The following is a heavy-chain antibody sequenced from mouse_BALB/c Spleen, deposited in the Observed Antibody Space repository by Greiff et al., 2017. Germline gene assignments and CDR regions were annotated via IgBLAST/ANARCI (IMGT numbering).Heavy chain of an antibody. V-gene: IGHV1-69*02. J-gene: IGHJ1*01. Sequence: VQLQQPGAELVRPGASVKLSCKASGYTFTSYWINWVKQRPGQGLEWIGNIYPSDSYTNYNQKFKDKATLTVDKSSSTAYMQLSSPTSEDSAVYYCTRYGYWYFDVWGAGTTVTVSS. CDR3: TRYGYWYFDV. CDR1: GYTFTSYW. D-gene: IGHD1-1*02. CDR2: IYPSDSYT.